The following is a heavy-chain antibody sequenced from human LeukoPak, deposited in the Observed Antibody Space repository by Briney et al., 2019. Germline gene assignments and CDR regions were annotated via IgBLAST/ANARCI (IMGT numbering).Heavy chain of an antibody. CDR2: ISQDDSEK. Sequence: GGSLRLSCSASGFTFSDYGMMWVRQAPGKGLEWVGNISQDDSEKNYVDSVKGRFTISRDNAKFSLYLQMNSLRAEDTAIYYCATDRKVGTWDPRFNYWGQGTLVTVSS. J-gene: IGHJ4*02. D-gene: IGHD4-23*01. CDR1: GFTFSDYG. CDR3: ATDRKVGTWDPRFNY. V-gene: IGHV3-7*01.